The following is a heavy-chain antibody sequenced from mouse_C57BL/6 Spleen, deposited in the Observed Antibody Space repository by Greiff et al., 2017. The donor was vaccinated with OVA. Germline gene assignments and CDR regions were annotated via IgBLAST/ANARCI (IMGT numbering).Heavy chain of an antibody. V-gene: IGHV5-9*01. CDR1: GFTFSSYT. J-gene: IGHJ3*01. Sequence: EVHLVESGGGLVKPGGSLKLSCAASGFTFSSYTMSWVRQTPEKRLEWVATISGGGGNTYYPDSVKGRFTISRDNAKNTLYLQMSSLRSEDTALYYCARHEVFFAYWGQGTLVTVSA. CDR2: ISGGGGNT. CDR3: ARHEVFFAY.